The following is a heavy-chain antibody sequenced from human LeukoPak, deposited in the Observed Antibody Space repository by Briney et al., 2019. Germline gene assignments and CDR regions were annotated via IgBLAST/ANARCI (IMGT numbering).Heavy chain of an antibody. D-gene: IGHD1-26*01. J-gene: IGHJ3*02. CDR2: INPNSGGT. V-gene: IGHV1-2*02. Sequence: ASVKVSCKASGYTFTSYYMHWVRQAPGQGLEWMGWINPNSGGTNYAQKFQGRVTMTRDTSISTAYMELSRLRSDDTAVYYCARAKVIVGATGAFDIWGQGTMVTVSS. CDR1: GYTFTSYY. CDR3: ARAKVIVGATGAFDI.